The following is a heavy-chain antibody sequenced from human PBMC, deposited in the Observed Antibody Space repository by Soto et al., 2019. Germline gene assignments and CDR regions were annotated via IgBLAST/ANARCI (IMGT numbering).Heavy chain of an antibody. CDR1: GFTFSSYA. Sequence: EVQLLESGGGLVQPGGSLRLSCAASGFTFSSYAMSWVRQAPGKGLEWVSAISGSGGSTYYADSVKGRFTISRDNSKNTLHQEMSSLRAKDTAVYYCAKDSVVPAALDAFDIWGQGKMVTVSS. D-gene: IGHD2-2*01. V-gene: IGHV3-23*01. CDR2: ISGSGGST. CDR3: AKDSVVPAALDAFDI. J-gene: IGHJ3*02.